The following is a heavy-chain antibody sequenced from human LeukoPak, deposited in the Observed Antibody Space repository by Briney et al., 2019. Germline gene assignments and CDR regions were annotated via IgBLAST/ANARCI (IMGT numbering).Heavy chain of an antibody. CDR2: ISGSGGST. V-gene: IGHV3-23*01. CDR1: GFTFSRYA. J-gene: IGHJ4*02. Sequence: GGSLRLSCAASGFTFSRYAMSWVRQAPGKGLEWVSSISGSGGSTYYADSVEGRFTISRDNSKNTLYLQMNSLRAEDTAVYYCAKDELYGGYVAPIDYWGQGTLVTVSS. CDR3: AKDELYGGYVAPIDY. D-gene: IGHD4-17*01.